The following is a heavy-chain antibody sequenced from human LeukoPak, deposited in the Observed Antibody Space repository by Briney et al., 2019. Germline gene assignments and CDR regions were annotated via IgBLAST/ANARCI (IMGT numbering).Heavy chain of an antibody. V-gene: IGHV3-11*04. J-gene: IGHJ4*02. CDR3: ARAPNWNEEYYFDY. CDR2: ISSRSSNK. CDR1: GFTFSNHY. Sequence: PGGSLRLSCAASGFTFSNHYMSWIRQAPGKGLVWVSYISSRSSNKYYADSVKGRFTISRDNAKNSLYLQMNSLRAEDTAVYYCARAPNWNEEYYFDYWGQGTLVTVSS. D-gene: IGHD1-1*01.